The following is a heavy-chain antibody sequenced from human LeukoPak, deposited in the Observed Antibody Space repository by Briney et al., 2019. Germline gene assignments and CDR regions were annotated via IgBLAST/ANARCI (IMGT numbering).Heavy chain of an antibody. D-gene: IGHD3-10*01. CDR3: ARDLSGSLYFDY. CDR2: IYYSGTT. V-gene: IGHV4-34*11. J-gene: IGHJ4*02. CDR1: GGSFSGYY. Sequence: SETLSLTCAVYGGSFSGYYWSWIRQPPGKGLEYIGYIYYSGTTDYNPSLKSRVTISVDTSNNQFSLNLNSVTAADTAVYFCARDLSGSLYFDYWGQGVLVTVSS.